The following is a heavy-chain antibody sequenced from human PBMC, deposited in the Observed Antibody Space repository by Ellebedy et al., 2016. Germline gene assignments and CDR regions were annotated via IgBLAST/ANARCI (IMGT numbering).Heavy chain of an antibody. CDR3: ASGNYGSGSYGLYFDY. D-gene: IGHD3-10*01. CDR2: INHSGST. CDR1: GGSFSGYY. V-gene: IGHV4-34*01. J-gene: IGHJ4*02. Sequence: SQTLSLTCAVYGGSFSGYYWSWIRQPPGKGLEWIGEINHSGSTNYNPSLKSRVTISVDTSKNQFSLKLSSVTAADTAVYYCASGNYGSGSYGLYFDYWGQGTLVTVSS.